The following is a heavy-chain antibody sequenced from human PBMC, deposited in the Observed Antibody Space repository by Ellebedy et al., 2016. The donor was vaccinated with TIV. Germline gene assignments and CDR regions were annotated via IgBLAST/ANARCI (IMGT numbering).Heavy chain of an antibody. CDR2: IYSGGST. D-gene: IGHD6-19*01. V-gene: IGHV3-66*02. Sequence: GGSLRLSCAASGFTVSSNYMSWVRQAPGKGLEWVSVIYSGGSTYYADSVKGRFTISRENAKNSLYLQMNSLRAEDTAVYYCASLLAVAGSNYWGQGTLVTVSS. J-gene: IGHJ4*02. CDR1: GFTVSSNY. CDR3: ASLLAVAGSNY.